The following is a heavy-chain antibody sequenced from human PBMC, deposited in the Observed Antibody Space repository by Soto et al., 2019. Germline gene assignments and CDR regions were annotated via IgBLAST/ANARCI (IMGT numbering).Heavy chain of an antibody. CDR3: ASGGVVVAANWFDP. CDR2: IIPTFGTA. J-gene: IGHJ5*02. D-gene: IGHD2-15*01. Sequence: SVKVSCKASGVTFSNYAISWVRQAPGQGLEWMGGIIPTFGTANYAQKFQGRVTITADESTSTAYMELSSLRSEDTTVYYCASGGVVVAANWFDPWGQGTLVTVSS. CDR1: GVTFSNYA. V-gene: IGHV1-69*13.